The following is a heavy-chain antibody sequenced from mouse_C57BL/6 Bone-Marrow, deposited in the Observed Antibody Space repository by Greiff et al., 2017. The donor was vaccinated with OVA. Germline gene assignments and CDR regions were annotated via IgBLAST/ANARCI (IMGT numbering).Heavy chain of an antibody. J-gene: IGHJ2*01. CDR3: ARGSH. D-gene: IGHD1-1*01. Sequence: EVKLVESGGDLVKPGGSLKLSCAASGFTFSSYGMSWVRQTPDKRLEWVATISSGGSYTYYPDSVKGRFTISRDNAKNTLCLQMSSLKSEDTAMYYCARGSHWGQGTTLTVSS. CDR1: GFTFSSYG. V-gene: IGHV5-6*02. CDR2: ISSGGSYT.